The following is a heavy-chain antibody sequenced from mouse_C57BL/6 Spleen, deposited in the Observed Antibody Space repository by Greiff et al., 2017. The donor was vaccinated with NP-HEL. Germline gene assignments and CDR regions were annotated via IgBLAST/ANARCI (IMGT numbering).Heavy chain of an antibody. Sequence: VQLQQSGPELVKPGASVKISCKASGYTFTDYYMNWVKQSHGKSLEWIGDINPNNGGTSYNQKFKGKATLTVDKSSSTAYMQLRSLTSEDSAVYYCASLYSNAYLDDWGQGTTLTVSS. V-gene: IGHV1-26*01. J-gene: IGHJ2*01. D-gene: IGHD2-5*01. CDR1: GYTFTDYY. CDR3: ASLYSNAYLDD. CDR2: INPNNGGT.